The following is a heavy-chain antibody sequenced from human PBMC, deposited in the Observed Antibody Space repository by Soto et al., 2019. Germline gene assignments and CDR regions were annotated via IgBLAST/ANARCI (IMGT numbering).Heavy chain of an antibody. V-gene: IGHV3-66*01. Sequence: EVQLVESGGGLVQPGGSLRLSCAASGFTVRTNYMKWVRQAPGKGLEWVSVIYSGGSTYYADSVKGRFTISRDNSKNTLILQMNSLRVEDTAVYYCARGEPYHYFDYWGQGTLVTVSS. CDR1: GFTVRTNY. CDR2: IYSGGST. D-gene: IGHD3-16*01. CDR3: ARGEPYHYFDY. J-gene: IGHJ4*02.